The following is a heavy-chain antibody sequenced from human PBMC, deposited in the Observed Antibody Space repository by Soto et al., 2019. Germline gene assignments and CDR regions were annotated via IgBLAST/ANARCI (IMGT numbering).Heavy chain of an antibody. CDR3: ARDRHDSCGYYAHFDY. V-gene: IGHV3-48*02. J-gene: IGHJ4*02. D-gene: IGHD3-22*01. CDR1: GFTFSSYS. Sequence: EVQLVESGGGLVQPGGSLRLSCAASGFTFSSYSMNWVRQAPGKGLEWVSYISSSSSTIYYADSVKGRFTISRDNAKNSLYLQMNSLRDEDMAVYYCARDRHDSCGYYAHFDYWGQGTLVTVSS. CDR2: ISSSSSTI.